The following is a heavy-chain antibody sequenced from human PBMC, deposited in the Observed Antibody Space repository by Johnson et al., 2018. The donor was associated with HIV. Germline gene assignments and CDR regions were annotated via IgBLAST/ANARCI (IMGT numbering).Heavy chain of an antibody. CDR3: ARVYYYDKKDGFDI. D-gene: IGHD3-22*01. J-gene: IGHJ3*02. CDR1: GFSFSSYA. Sequence: QVQLVESGGGVVQPGRSLGLSCAASGFSFSSYAMHWVRQAPGKGLEWVASLSYDGSTKDYADSVKGRFTISRDISKNLLYLQMNSLRTEDTAVYYCARVYYYDKKDGFDIWGQGTTVTVSS. V-gene: IGHV3-30*04. CDR2: LSYDGSTK.